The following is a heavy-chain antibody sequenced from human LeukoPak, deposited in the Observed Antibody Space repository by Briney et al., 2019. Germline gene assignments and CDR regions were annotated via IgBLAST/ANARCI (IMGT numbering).Heavy chain of an antibody. CDR1: GFTFSDYY. J-gene: IGHJ4*02. Sequence: GGSLRLSCAASGFTFSDYYMSWIRQAPGKGLEWVSYISSSGSTIYYADSVKGRFTISRDNAKNSLYLQMNSLRAEDTAVYYCARGLVVAATHMVLGYWGQGTLVTVSS. CDR2: ISSSGSTI. V-gene: IGHV3-11*04. D-gene: IGHD2-15*01. CDR3: ARGLVVAATHMVLGY.